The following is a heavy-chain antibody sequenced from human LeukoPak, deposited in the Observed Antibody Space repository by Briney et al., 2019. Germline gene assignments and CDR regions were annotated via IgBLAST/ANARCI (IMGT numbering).Heavy chain of an antibody. CDR2: IRYDGSNK. V-gene: IGHV3-30*02. CDR1: GFTFSSYG. J-gene: IGHJ6*02. Sequence: GGSLRLSCAASGFTFSSYGMHWVRQAPGKGLEWVAFIRYDGSNKYYADSVKGRFTISRDNSKNTLYLQMNSLRAEDTAVYYCAKDPLHSVAGPPRYYGMDVWGQGTTVTVSS. D-gene: IGHD6-19*01. CDR3: AKDPLHSVAGPPRYYGMDV.